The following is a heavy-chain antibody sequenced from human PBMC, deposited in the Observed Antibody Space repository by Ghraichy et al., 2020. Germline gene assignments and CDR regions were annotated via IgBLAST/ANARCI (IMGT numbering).Heavy chain of an antibody. Sequence: EGSLRLSCAASGFTFTNHRMHWVRQAPGKGLEWVAVISNDGSQKYYADSLKGRFTISRDNSKNTVFLQVNSLSPEDPAIYYCAREAYCSGTTCYSETSLDYWGRGTLVTVSS. D-gene: IGHD2-2*01. V-gene: IGHV3-30*01. CDR1: GFTFTNHR. CDR2: ISNDGSQK. J-gene: IGHJ4*02. CDR3: AREAYCSGTTCYSETSLDY.